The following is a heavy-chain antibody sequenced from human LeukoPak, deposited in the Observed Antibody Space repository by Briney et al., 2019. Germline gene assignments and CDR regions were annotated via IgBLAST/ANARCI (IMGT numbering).Heavy chain of an antibody. V-gene: IGHV3-30-3*01. CDR3: AREETIRRGNAFDI. J-gene: IGHJ3*02. D-gene: IGHD4/OR15-4a*01. CDR2: ISYDGSNK. Sequence: GGSLRLSCAASGFTFSSYEMNWVRQAPGKGLEWVAVISYDGSNKYYADSVKGRFTISRDNSKNTLYLQMNSLRAEDTAVYYCAREETIRRGNAFDIWGQGTMVTVSS. CDR1: GFTFSSYE.